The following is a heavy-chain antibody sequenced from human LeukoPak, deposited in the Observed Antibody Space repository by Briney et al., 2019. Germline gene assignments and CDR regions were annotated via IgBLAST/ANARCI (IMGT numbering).Heavy chain of an antibody. V-gene: IGHV3-21*01. CDR2: ISSSSSYI. Sequence: GGSLRLSCAASGFTFSSYSMNWVRQAPGKGLEWVSSISSSSSYIYYADSVKGRFTISRDNAKNSLYLQMNSLRAEDAAVYYCARSTQSGYDSDYWGQGTLVTVSS. CDR3: ARSTQSGYDSDY. J-gene: IGHJ4*02. D-gene: IGHD5-12*01. CDR1: GFTFSSYS.